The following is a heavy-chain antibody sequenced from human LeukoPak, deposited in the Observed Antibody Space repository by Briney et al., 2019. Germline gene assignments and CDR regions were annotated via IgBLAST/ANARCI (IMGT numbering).Heavy chain of an antibody. V-gene: IGHV3-7*01. Sequence: PGGSLRLSCAASGFTFSSYSMNWVRQAPGKGLEWVANINQNGREKFYVDSVKGRFTISRDDAKNSVDLQMNSLRVEDTAVYYCARSLWPEDYWGQGTLVTVSS. D-gene: IGHD2-15*01. CDR1: GFTFSSYS. CDR3: ARSLWPEDY. CDR2: INQNGREK. J-gene: IGHJ4*02.